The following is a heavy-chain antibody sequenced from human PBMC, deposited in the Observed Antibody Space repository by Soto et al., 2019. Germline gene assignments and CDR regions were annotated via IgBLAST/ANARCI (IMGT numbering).Heavy chain of an antibody. CDR2: TYYRSKWYN. J-gene: IGHJ4*02. CDR1: GDSVSSNSAA. Sequence: SQTLSLTCAISGDSVSSNSAAWNWIRQSPSRGLEWLGRTYYRSKWYNDYAVSVKSRITINPDTSKNQFSLQLNSVTPEDTAVYYCSSTTTFGGVIITDDFDYWGQGTLVTVSS. D-gene: IGHD3-16*02. V-gene: IGHV6-1*01. CDR3: SSTTTFGGVIITDDFDY.